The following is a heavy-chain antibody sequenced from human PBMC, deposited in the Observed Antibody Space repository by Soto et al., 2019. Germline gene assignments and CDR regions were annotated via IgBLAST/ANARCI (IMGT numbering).Heavy chain of an antibody. CDR3: ARESPVATAHFDY. J-gene: IGHJ4*02. D-gene: IGHD5-12*01. CDR2: INPSGGST. CDR1: GYTFTSYY. Sequence: ASVKVSCKASGYTFTSYYMHWVRPAPGQGLAWMGIINPSGGSTSYAQKFQGRVTMTRDTSTSTVYMELSSLRSEDTAVYYCARESPVATAHFDYWGQGTLVTVSS. V-gene: IGHV1-46*01.